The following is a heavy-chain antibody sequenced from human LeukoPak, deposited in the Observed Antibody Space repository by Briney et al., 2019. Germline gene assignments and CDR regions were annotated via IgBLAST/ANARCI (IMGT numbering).Heavy chain of an antibody. Sequence: GASMKVSCKASGYTFTSYYMHWVRQAPGQGLEWMGIINPSGGSTSYAQKFQGRVTMTRDTSTSTVYMELSSLRSEDTAVYYCASISSNYYDSSGPGDYWGQGTLVTVSS. D-gene: IGHD3-22*01. V-gene: IGHV1-46*01. J-gene: IGHJ4*02. CDR3: ASISSNYYDSSGPGDY. CDR2: INPSGGST. CDR1: GYTFTSYY.